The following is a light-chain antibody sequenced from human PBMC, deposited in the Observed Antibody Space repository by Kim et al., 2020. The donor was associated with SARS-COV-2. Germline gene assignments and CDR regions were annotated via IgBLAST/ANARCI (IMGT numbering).Light chain of an antibody. CDR3: QQYYGMPRT. V-gene: IGKV1D-8*02. Sequence: AIWMTQSPSLLSASTGDRVTISCRVSQGISSYLAWYQQKPGKAPELLIYAASTLRSGVPSRFSGSGSGTDFTLTISCLQSEDFATYYCQQYYGMPRTFGQGTKVEIK. J-gene: IGKJ1*01. CDR2: AAS. CDR1: QGISSY.